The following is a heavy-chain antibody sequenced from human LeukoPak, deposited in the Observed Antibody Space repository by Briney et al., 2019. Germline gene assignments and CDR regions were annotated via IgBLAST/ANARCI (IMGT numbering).Heavy chain of an antibody. CDR3: AREKKSSTVPHDY. Sequence: GGSLRLSCAASGFTFSSYGMHWVRQAPGKGLEWVAFIRYDGSNKYYADSVKGRFTISRDNSKNTLYLQMNSLRAEDTAVYYCAREKKSSTVPHDYWGQGTLVTVSS. J-gene: IGHJ4*01. D-gene: IGHD4-17*01. CDR1: GFTFSSYG. V-gene: IGHV3-30*02. CDR2: IRYDGSNK.